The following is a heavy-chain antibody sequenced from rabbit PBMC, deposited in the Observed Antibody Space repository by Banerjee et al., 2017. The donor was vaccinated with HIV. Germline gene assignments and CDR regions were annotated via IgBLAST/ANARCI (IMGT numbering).Heavy chain of an antibody. Sequence: QSLEESGGDLVKPGASLTLTCTASGFSFSSSYYMCWVRQAPGKGLEWIACIDAGSSGNTVYATWAKGRFTISKTSSTTVTLQMTSLTAADTATYFCATNHYTGDFNLWGPGTLVTVS. J-gene: IGHJ4*01. CDR1: GFSFSSSYY. CDR3: ATNHYTGDFNL. D-gene: IGHD4-1*01. CDR2: IDAGSSGNT. V-gene: IGHV1S40*01.